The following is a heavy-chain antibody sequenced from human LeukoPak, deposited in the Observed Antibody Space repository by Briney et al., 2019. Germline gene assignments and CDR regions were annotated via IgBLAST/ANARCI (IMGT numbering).Heavy chain of an antibody. V-gene: IGHV1-46*01. Sequence: ASVKVSCKVSGYTLTELSMHWVRQAPGQGLEWMGIINPSGGSTSYAQKFQGRVTMTRDTSTSTVCMELSSLRSEDTAVYYCARVKYSYGTPYYFDYWGQGTLVTVSS. D-gene: IGHD5-18*01. CDR2: INPSGGST. CDR1: GYTLTELS. CDR3: ARVKYSYGTPYYFDY. J-gene: IGHJ4*02.